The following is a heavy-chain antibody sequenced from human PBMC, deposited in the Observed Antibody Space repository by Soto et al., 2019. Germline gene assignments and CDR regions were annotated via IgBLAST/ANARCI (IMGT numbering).Heavy chain of an antibody. CDR2: TYYSGST. J-gene: IGHJ6*03. Sequence: SETLSLTCTVSGGSISSYYWSWIRQPPGKGLEWIGYTYYSGSTNYNPSLKSRVTISVDTSKNQFSLKLSSVTAADTAVYYCARVVVYYYYYYMDVWGKGTTVTVSS. CDR1: GGSISSYY. CDR3: ARVVVYYYYYYMDV. D-gene: IGHD2-2*01. V-gene: IGHV4-59*08.